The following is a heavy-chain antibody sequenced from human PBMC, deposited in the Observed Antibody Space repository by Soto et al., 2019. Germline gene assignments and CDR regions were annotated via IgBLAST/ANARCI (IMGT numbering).Heavy chain of an antibody. CDR2: ISDNGDTT. J-gene: IGHJ4*02. CDR1: GFTFNNYA. Sequence: GGSLRLSCAASGFTFNNYAMNWVRQAPGKGLGWVSVISDNGDTTHYADSVKGRFTISRDNSKNTLYLQMNSLRAEDTAVYYCAKAPPMSLYSVYWAQGTLVTVSS. D-gene: IGHD3-10*02. V-gene: IGHV3-23*01. CDR3: AKAPPMSLYSVY.